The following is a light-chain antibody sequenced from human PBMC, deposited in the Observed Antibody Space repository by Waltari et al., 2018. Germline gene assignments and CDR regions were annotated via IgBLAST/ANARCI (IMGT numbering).Light chain of an antibody. CDR1: SSYVGSYNY. CDR2: DVT. J-gene: IGLJ1*01. Sequence: QSALTQPASVSGSPGQSLTISCTGTSSYVGSYNYVSWYQQHPGKAPKLMIYDVTTRPSGVSNRFSGSKSGNTASLAISGLQAEDEADYYCSSYTSSSTLVFGVGTKVTVL. CDR3: SSYTSSSTLV. V-gene: IGLV2-14*01.